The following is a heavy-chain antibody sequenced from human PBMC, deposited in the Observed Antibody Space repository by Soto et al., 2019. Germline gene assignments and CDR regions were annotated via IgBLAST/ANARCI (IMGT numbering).Heavy chain of an antibody. CDR1: GFTFTNHA. CDR3: ASRNYYDSSCYYHWYYLYF. J-gene: IGHJ4*02. D-gene: IGHD3-22*01. V-gene: IGHV3-23*01. Sequence: GGSLRLSCAASGFTFTNHAMSWVLQAPGKGLEWVSAISGSGDSTYYAESVKGRFTISRDNSKNTLYLQMNSLGAEDTAVYYCASRNYYDSSCYYHWYYLYFRAQGTLVTVSS. CDR2: ISGSGDST.